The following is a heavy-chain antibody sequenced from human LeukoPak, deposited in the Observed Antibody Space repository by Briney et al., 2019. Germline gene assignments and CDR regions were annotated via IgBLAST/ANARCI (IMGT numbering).Heavy chain of an antibody. CDR3: ARENIPVAGTLPDY. Sequence: ASVKVSCKASGYTFTGYYMHWVRQAPGQGREWMGRINPNSGGTNYAQKFQGRVTMTRDTSISTAYMELSRLRSDDTAVYYCARENIPVAGTLPDYWGHGTLVTVSS. CDR1: GYTFTGYY. CDR2: INPNSGGT. V-gene: IGHV1-2*06. J-gene: IGHJ4*01. D-gene: IGHD6-19*01.